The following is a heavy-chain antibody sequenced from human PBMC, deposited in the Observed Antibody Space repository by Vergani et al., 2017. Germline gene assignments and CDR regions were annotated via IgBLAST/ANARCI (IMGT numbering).Heavy chain of an antibody. J-gene: IGHJ6*02. Sequence: QVQLVESGGGVVQPGGSLRLSCAASGYTFSSYGMHWVRQAPGKGLGWVAVIRYDGSNKYYADSVKGRFTISRDNSKNTLYLQMNSLRAEDTAVYYCAKVVVVGPAGRQGYYGMAVWGQGTTVTVSS. D-gene: IGHD2-2*01. V-gene: IGHV3-30*02. CDR1: GYTFSSYG. CDR3: AKVVVVGPAGRQGYYGMAV. CDR2: IRYDGSNK.